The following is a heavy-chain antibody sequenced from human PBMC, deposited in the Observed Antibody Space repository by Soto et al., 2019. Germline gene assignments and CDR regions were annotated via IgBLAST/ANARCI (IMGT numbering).Heavy chain of an antibody. J-gene: IGHJ6*02. CDR2: IWYDGSNK. CDR1: RFAFSSYG. V-gene: IGHV3-33*01. Sequence: GGSLSLSSAASRFAFSSYGMHWVRQAPGKGLEWVAVIWYDGSNKYYADSVKGRFTISRDNSKNTLYLQMNSLRAEDTAVYYCARDTLPPQLLFLYAMDVWGQGTTVTVSS. D-gene: IGHD2-2*01. CDR3: ARDTLPPQLLFLYAMDV.